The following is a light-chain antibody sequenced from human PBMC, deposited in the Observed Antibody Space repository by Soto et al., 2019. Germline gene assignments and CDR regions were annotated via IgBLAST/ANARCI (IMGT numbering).Light chain of an antibody. Sequence: QSVLTQPPSASGTPGQRVSISCSGSSSNVGSNTVSWYQHLPGTAPKLLIYSNNQRPSGVPDRFSGSKSGASASLAISGLQSEDEADYYCAAWDDSLSGYVFGTGTKLTVL. V-gene: IGLV1-44*01. J-gene: IGLJ1*01. CDR3: AAWDDSLSGYV. CDR1: SSNVGSNT. CDR2: SNN.